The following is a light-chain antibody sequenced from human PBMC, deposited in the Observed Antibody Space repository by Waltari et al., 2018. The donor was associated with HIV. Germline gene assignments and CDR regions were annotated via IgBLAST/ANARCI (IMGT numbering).Light chain of an antibody. CDR3: SSYAGSNNVV. J-gene: IGLJ2*01. CDR2: EVS. Sequence: QSALTQPPSASGSPGQSVTIPCTGTSSDVGGYNYVSWYQQHPGKAPKLMIYEVSKRPSGVPVRFSGSKSGNTASLTVCGLQAEDEADYYCSSYAGSNNVVFGGGTELTVL. CDR1: SSDVGGYNY. V-gene: IGLV2-8*01.